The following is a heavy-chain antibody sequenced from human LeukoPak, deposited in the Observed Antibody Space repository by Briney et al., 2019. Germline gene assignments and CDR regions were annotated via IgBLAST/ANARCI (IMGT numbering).Heavy chain of an antibody. CDR2: IYPGDSDT. D-gene: IGHD2-15*01. CDR1: GNSFTSYW. J-gene: IGHJ6*02. CDR3: ARHPTSLLGYYYGMDV. Sequence: GESLKISCKGSGNSFTSYWIGWVRQMPGKGLEWMGIIYPGDSDTRYSPSFQGQVTISADKSISTAYLQWSSLKASDTAMYYCARHPTSLLGYYYGMDVWGQGTTVTVSS. V-gene: IGHV5-51*01.